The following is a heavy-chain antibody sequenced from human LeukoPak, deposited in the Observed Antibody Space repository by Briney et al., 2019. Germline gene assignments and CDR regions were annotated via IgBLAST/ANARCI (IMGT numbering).Heavy chain of an antibody. J-gene: IGHJ4*02. V-gene: IGHV3-30*04. CDR3: ARGSGPAAHFDY. Sequence: GGSLRLSCAASGFTFSSYAMHWVRQAPGKGLEWVAVISYDGSNKYYADSVKGRFTISRDNSKNMLYLQMNSLRAEDTAVYYCARGSGPAAHFDYWGQGTLVTVSS. CDR1: GFTFSSYA. D-gene: IGHD2-2*01. CDR2: ISYDGSNK.